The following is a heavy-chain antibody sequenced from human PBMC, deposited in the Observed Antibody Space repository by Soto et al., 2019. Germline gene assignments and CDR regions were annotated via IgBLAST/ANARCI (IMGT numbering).Heavy chain of an antibody. V-gene: IGHV3-64D*06. D-gene: IGHD6-6*01. CDR3: VKDLSYSSSFEYFDY. J-gene: IGHJ4*02. Sequence: VGSLRLSCSASGFTFSSYAMHWVRQAPGKGLEYVSAISSNGGSTYYADSVKGRFTISRDNSKNTLYLQMSSLRAEDTAVYYCVKDLSYSSSFEYFDYWGQGTLVTVSS. CDR2: ISSNGGST. CDR1: GFTFSSYA.